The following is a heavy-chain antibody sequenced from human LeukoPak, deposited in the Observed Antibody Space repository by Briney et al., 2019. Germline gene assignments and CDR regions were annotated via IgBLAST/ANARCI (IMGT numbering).Heavy chain of an antibody. V-gene: IGHV1-2*06. CDR2: INPNSGGT. D-gene: IGHD1-14*01. Sequence: GASVKVSCKASGYTFTGYYMHWVRQAPGQGLEWMGRINPNSGGTNYAQKFQGRVTMTRDTSISTAYMELSRLRSDDTAGYYCASHLGGTTSVVAKNWGQGTLVTVS. J-gene: IGHJ4*02. CDR3: ASHLGGTTSVVAKN. CDR1: GYTFTGYY.